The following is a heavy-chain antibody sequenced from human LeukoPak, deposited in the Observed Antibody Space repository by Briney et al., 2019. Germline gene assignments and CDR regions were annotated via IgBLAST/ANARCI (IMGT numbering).Heavy chain of an antibody. J-gene: IGHJ6*03. CDR3: ARDRGDGYNYFMEV. D-gene: IGHD5-24*01. CDR1: GYTFTAHY. CDR2: LNPYSGIT. V-gene: IGHV1-2*02. Sequence: ASVKVSCKASGYTFTAHYIHWVRQAPGQGLEWMGWLNPYSGITNYAQKFQGRVTMTRDTSISTAYMELSSLRSDDTAVYYCARDRGDGYNYFMEVWGKGTTVTVSS.